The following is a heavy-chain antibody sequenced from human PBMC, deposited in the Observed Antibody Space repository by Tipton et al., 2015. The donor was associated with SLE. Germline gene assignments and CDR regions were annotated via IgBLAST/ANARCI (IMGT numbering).Heavy chain of an antibody. CDR2: IYSGGSST. CDR1: GFTFSSYA. Sequence: SLRLSCAASGFTFSSYAMSWVSQAPGKGLEWVSVIYSGGSSTYYADSVKGRFTIYRDNSKNTLYLQMNSLRAEDTAVYYCARVLPGGAVDYWGQVPLVTVSS. CDR3: ARVLPGGAVDY. J-gene: IGHJ4*02. D-gene: IGHD3-16*01. V-gene: IGHV3-23*03.